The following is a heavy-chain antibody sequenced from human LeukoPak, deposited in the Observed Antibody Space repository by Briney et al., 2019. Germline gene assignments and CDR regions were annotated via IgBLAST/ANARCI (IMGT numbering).Heavy chain of an antibody. D-gene: IGHD5-18*01. CDR1: GFTVSSNY. CDR3: ARDNKTARWAFDI. J-gene: IGHJ3*02. V-gene: IGHV3-53*01. CDR2: IYSGGST. Sequence: GSLRLSCAASGFTVSSNYMSWVRQAPGKGLEWVSVIYSGGSTYYADSVKGRFTISRDNSKNTLYLQMNSLRAEDTALYYCARDNKTARWAFDIWGQGTMVTVSS.